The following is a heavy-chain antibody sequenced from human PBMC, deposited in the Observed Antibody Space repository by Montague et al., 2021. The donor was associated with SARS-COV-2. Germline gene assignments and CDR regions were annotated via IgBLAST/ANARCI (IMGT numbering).Heavy chain of an antibody. CDR2: MYYNGST. V-gene: IGHV4-39*01. CDR1: GDSFTSRTYS. CDR3: AKKKYCYDSGALYGWFDP. J-gene: IGHJ5*02. D-gene: IGHD3-22*01. Sequence: SETLSLTCTASGDSFTSRTYSWGWIRQPPGKGLEWIGNMYYNGSTHFNPSLKSRATMSVDSSKNQFSLKLSSVTAADTAVYFCAKKKYCYDSGALYGWFDPWGQGALVTVSS.